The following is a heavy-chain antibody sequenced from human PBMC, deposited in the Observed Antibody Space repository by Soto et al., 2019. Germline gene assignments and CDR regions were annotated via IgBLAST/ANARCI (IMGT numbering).Heavy chain of an antibody. J-gene: IGHJ4*02. Sequence: QVQLQESGPGLVKPSETLSLTCTVSGGSVSSGSYYWSWIRQPPGKGLEWIGYIYYSGSTNYNPSLESRVTISVDTSKNQFSLKLSSVTAADTTVYYCARMDYDFWSGYFDYWGQGTLVTVSS. D-gene: IGHD3-3*01. CDR2: IYYSGST. CDR1: GGSVSSGSYY. V-gene: IGHV4-61*01. CDR3: ARMDYDFWSGYFDY.